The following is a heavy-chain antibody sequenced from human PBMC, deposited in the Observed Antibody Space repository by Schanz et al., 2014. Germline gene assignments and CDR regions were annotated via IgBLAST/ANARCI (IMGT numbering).Heavy chain of an antibody. CDR2: ISHDGSNK. V-gene: IGHV3-30*03. CDR3: ASARCFTCPDYWFAP. D-gene: IGHD3-16*01. CDR1: RFTFNAYD. Sequence: QVHLVESGGGVVRPGGSLRLSCAASRFTFNAYDMYWIRQAPGKGLEWVALISHDGSNKNSADSVKGRFTISRDNARNSLFLQMNSLRDEDTAVYYCASARCFTCPDYWFAPWGQGTLVTVSS. J-gene: IGHJ5*02.